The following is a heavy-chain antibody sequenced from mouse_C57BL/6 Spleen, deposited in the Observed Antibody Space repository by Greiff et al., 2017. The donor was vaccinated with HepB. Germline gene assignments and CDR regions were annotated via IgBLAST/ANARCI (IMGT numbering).Heavy chain of an antibody. CDR3: ARTARIKY. J-gene: IGHJ2*01. V-gene: IGHV3-2*02. CDR2: ISYSGST. CDR1: GYSITSGYG. D-gene: IGHD1-2*01. Sequence: EVQLQESGPGLVKPSQSLSLTCTVTGYSITSGYGWNWIRQFPGNKLEWMGYISYSGSTNYNPSLKSRISITRNTSKNQFVLQLNSVTTEDTATYYCARTARIKYRGQGTTLTVSS.